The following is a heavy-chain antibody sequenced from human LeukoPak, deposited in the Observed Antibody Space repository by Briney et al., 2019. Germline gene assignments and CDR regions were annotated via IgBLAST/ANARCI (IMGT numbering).Heavy chain of an antibody. Sequence: EASVKVSCKASGGTFSSYAISWVRQAPGQGLEWMGGIIPILGTANYAQKFQGRVTITTDESTSTAYMELSSLRSEDTAVYYCARDLVDTAMVFGNWFDPWGQGTLVTVSS. CDR2: IIPILGTA. V-gene: IGHV1-69*05. CDR1: GGTFSSYA. CDR3: ARDLVDTAMVFGNWFDP. D-gene: IGHD5-18*01. J-gene: IGHJ5*02.